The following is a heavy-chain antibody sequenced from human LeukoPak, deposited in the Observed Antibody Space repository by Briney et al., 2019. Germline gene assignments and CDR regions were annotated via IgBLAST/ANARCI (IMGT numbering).Heavy chain of an antibody. Sequence: ASVKVSCKASGYTFTSYYMHWVRQAPGQGLEWMGIINPSGGSTSYAQKFQGRVTMTRDTSTSTVYMELSSLRSEDTAVYYCGRGLRYYYDSSGYTNWFDPWGQGTLVTVSS. CDR3: GRGLRYYYDSSGYTNWFDP. CDR1: GYTFTSYY. D-gene: IGHD3-22*01. CDR2: INPSGGST. J-gene: IGHJ5*02. V-gene: IGHV1-46*01.